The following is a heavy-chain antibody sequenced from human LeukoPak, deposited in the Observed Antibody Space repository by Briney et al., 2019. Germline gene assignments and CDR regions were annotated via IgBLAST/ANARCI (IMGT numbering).Heavy chain of an antibody. Sequence: GGSLRLSCAASGFTFSNAWMSWVRQAPGRGLEWIGRIKSKTAGGTADYAAPMKGRFTISRDDSKNTLYLQMNSLKIEDTAVYYCTTEPYYPGPGSLDSWGQGTLVAVSS. CDR2: IKSKTAGGTA. CDR3: TTEPYYPGPGSLDS. D-gene: IGHD3-10*01. V-gene: IGHV3-15*01. CDR1: GFTFSNAW. J-gene: IGHJ4*02.